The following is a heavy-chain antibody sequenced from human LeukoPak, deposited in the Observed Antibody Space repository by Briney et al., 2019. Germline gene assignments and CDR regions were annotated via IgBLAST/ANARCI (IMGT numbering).Heavy chain of an antibody. CDR1: GYTFTSYA. CDR3: ARGEVAARYFDWDY. J-gene: IGHJ4*02. D-gene: IGHD3-9*01. V-gene: IGHV1-3*01. Sequence: EASVKVSCKASGYTFTSYATHWVRQAPGQRLEWMGWINAGNGNTKYSQKFQGRVTISRDTSASTAYMELSSLRSEDTAVYYCARGEVAARYFDWDYWGQGTLVTVSS. CDR2: INAGNGNT.